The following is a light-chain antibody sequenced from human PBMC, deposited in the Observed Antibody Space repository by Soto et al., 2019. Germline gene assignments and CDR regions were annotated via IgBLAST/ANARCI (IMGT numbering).Light chain of an antibody. CDR3: MQGTHWPYT. J-gene: IGKJ2*01. Sequence: DVVMTQSPLSPPVTLGQPASISCRSSQSLVYVNGDTYLDWFQHRPGQSPRRLIYKVSNRDSGVPDRFSGSGSGPDFTLKISRVEAEDVGVYYCMQGTHWPYTFGQGTKLEIK. CDR1: QSLVYVNGDTY. V-gene: IGKV2-30*01. CDR2: KVS.